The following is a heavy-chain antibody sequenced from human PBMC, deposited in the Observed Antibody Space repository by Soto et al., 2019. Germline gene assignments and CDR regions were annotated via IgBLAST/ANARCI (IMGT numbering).Heavy chain of an antibody. CDR3: ARLQFGEGTSVDY. V-gene: IGHV4-30-2*01. CDR2: ILHTGGT. J-gene: IGHJ4*02. D-gene: IGHD1-7*01. CDR1: GGSISGGGFS. Sequence: SETLSLTCAVSGGSISGGGFSWSWIRQPPGKGLEWIGYILHTGGTQYNPSLKSRVSMSVDKSKNQFSLHLTSVTAADTAVYYCARLQFGEGTSVDYWGQGTLVTVSS.